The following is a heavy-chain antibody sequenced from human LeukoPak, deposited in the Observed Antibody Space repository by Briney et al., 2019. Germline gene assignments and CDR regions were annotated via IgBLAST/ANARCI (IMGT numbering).Heavy chain of an antibody. V-gene: IGHV3-33*08. CDR2: IWYDGSNK. Sequence: PGGPLRLFCAASVFTFNSYRMHWVRQAPGKGLVGVAVIWYDGSNKYYADSVRGRFTISRENSKNTLYLQMNGLRAEDTAVYYCARDRIAVAGTENWFDPGGGGTVVSVSS. CDR3: ARDRIAVAGTENWFDP. J-gene: IGHJ5*02. D-gene: IGHD6-19*01. CDR1: VFTFNSYR.